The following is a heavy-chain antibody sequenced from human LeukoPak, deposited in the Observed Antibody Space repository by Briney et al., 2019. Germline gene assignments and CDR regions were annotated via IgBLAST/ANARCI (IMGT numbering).Heavy chain of an antibody. CDR3: ANALGVGRYCSGGSCYFALDAFDI. D-gene: IGHD2-15*01. J-gene: IGHJ3*02. V-gene: IGHV3-23*01. Sequence: GGSLRLSCAASGITLSSYAMSWVRQAPGEGLEWVSGISGSVGTTYSADPVKGRFTISRDNSKNTRYLQMNSLRAEDPAVYYCANALGVGRYCSGGSCYFALDAFDIWGQGTMVTVSS. CDR1: GITLSSYA. CDR2: ISGSVGTT.